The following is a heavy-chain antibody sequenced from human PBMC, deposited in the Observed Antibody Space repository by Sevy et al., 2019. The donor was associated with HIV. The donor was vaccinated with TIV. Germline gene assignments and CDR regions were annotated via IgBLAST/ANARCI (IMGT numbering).Heavy chain of an antibody. J-gene: IGHJ4*02. CDR3: AREYYYDSSGYSVDY. D-gene: IGHD3-22*01. CDR1: GFTFSNYG. V-gene: IGHV3-33*01. CDR2: IWNDGSNK. Sequence: GGSLRLSCAASGFTFSNYGMHWVRQAPGKGLEWVAVIWNDGSNKYYADSVKGRFTISRDNSKNTLYLQMNSLRAEDTAVYYCAREYYYDSSGYSVDYWGQGTLVTVSS.